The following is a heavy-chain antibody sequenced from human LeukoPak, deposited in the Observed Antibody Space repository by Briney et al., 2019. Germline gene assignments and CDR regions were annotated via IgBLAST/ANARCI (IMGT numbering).Heavy chain of an antibody. CDR2: VSGSGAST. Sequence: GGSLRLSCTASGFTFSGYAMSWVRQAPGKGLEWVSAVSGSGASTYYADSVKGRFTISRDNSKNTLYLQMNSLRAEDTAVYYCAKGVSFYYDSSGYYYLDYWGQGTLVTVSS. D-gene: IGHD3-22*01. V-gene: IGHV3-23*01. CDR1: GFTFSGYA. CDR3: AKGVSFYYDSSGYYYLDY. J-gene: IGHJ4*02.